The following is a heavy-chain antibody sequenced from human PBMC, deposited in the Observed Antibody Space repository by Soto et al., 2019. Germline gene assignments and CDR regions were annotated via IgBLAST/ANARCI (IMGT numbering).Heavy chain of an antibody. CDR1: GGSISSSSYY. V-gene: IGHV4-39*01. D-gene: IGHD5-12*01. CDR2: FYYSGIT. CDR3: ASVRRGGYDSLRYYYGMDV. J-gene: IGHJ6*02. Sequence: PSETLSLTCTVSGGSISSSSYYWGWIRQPPGKGLEWIGSFYYSGITFYNPSLKSRVTISVDTSKNQFSLKLSSVTAADTAVYYCASVRRGGYDSLRYYYGMDVWGQGTTVTVSS.